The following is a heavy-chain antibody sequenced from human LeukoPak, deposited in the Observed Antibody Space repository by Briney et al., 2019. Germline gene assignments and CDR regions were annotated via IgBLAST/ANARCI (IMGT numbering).Heavy chain of an antibody. D-gene: IGHD1-7*01. Sequence: ASVKVSCKASGYTFIGYYIHWVQQAPGQGLEWMGWINPNSGGTRNAQKLQGRVTMTGDTSTRTAYMELSSLKSDDTAVYYCARRLTRVNSYYGLDVWGQGTTVTVSS. V-gene: IGHV1-2*02. CDR3: ARRLTRVNSYYGLDV. CDR2: INPNSGGT. CDR1: GYTFIGYY. J-gene: IGHJ6*02.